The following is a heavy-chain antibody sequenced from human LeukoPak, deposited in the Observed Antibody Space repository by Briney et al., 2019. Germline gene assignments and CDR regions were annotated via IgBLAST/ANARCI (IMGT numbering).Heavy chain of an antibody. D-gene: IGHD2-2*01. V-gene: IGHV3-23*01. CDR3: AKDADYCSSTSCQPEYLQH. CDR2: ISGSGGST. Sequence: GGSLRLSCAASGFTFSSYAMSWVRQAPGKGLEWVSAISGSGGSTYYADSVKGRFTISRDNSKNTLYLQMNSLRAEDTAVYYCAKDADYCSSTSCQPEYLQHWGQGTLVTVSS. CDR1: GFTFSSYA. J-gene: IGHJ1*01.